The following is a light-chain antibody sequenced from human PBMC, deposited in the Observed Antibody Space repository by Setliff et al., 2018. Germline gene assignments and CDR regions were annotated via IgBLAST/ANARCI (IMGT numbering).Light chain of an antibody. CDR3: SSYADSDTSVL. CDR2: DVY. Sequence: QSALTQPRSVSGSPGQSVTISCTGTRNDISAFDYVSWYQQHPGKAPKLLISDVYKRPSGVPDRFSGSKSGNTASLTISGLQAEDEGDYFCSSYADSDTSVLFGGGTKVTVL. J-gene: IGLJ2*01. CDR1: RNDISAFDY. V-gene: IGLV2-11*01.